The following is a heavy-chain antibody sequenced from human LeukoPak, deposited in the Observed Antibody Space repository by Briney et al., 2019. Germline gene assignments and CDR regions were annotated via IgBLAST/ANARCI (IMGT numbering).Heavy chain of an antibody. D-gene: IGHD3-10*02. CDR1: GFTFSRHP. CDR2: ISSSGSTI. V-gene: IGHV3-48*03. Sequence: PGGSLRLSCAASGFTFSRHPMHWVRQAPGKGLEWVSYISSSGSTIYYADSVKGRFTISRDNAKNSLYLQMNSLRAEDTAVYYCAELGITMIGGVWGKGTTVTISS. CDR3: AELGITMIGGV. J-gene: IGHJ6*04.